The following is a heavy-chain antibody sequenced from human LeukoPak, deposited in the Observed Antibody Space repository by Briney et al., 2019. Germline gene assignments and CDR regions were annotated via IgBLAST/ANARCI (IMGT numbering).Heavy chain of an antibody. Sequence: GGSLRLSCAASGFTFSNAWMSWVRQAPGKGLDWVGRIKSKTDGGTVEYAAPVKGRFTISRDDSRNTLYLQMNSLKTDDTAVYYCTTVKYCSGGTCHSRSDYWGQGVLVTVSS. J-gene: IGHJ4*02. CDR3: TTVKYCSGGTCHSRSDY. D-gene: IGHD2-15*01. CDR1: GFTFSNAW. V-gene: IGHV3-15*01. CDR2: IKSKTDGGTV.